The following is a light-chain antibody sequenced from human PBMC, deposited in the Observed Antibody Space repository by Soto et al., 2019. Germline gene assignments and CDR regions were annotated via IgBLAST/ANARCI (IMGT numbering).Light chain of an antibody. Sequence: QSVLTQPPSASGTPGQRVTISCSGSSSNIGSNTVNWYQQLPGTAPKLLMYSNNQRPSGVPDRFSGSKSGTSASLAISGLQSEDEADYYCAAWDDSLHGPLFGGGTKVTVL. V-gene: IGLV1-44*01. J-gene: IGLJ3*02. CDR3: AAWDDSLHGPL. CDR2: SNN. CDR1: SSNIGSNT.